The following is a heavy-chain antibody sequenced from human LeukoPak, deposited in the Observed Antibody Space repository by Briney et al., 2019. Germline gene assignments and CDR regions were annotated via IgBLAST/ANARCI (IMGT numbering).Heavy chain of an antibody. J-gene: IGHJ4*02. D-gene: IGHD3-10*01. V-gene: IGHV1-69*13. CDR3: ARAKYYYGSGSYAYFDY. Sequence: SVKVSCKASGGTFSSYAISWVRQAPGQGLEWMGGIIPIFGTANYARKFQGRVTITADESTSTAYMELSSLRSEDTAVYYCARAKYYYGSGSYAYFDYWGQGTLVTVSS. CDR1: GGTFSSYA. CDR2: IIPIFGTA.